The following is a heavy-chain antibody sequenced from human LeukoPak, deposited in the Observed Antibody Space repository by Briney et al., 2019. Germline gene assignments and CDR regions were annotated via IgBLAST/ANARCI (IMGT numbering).Heavy chain of an antibody. D-gene: IGHD5-12*01. V-gene: IGHV4-59*08. CDR1: GGSISSYY. Sequence: SETLSLTCTVSGGSISSYYWSWIRQPPGKGLEWIGYIYYSGSTNYNPSLKSRVTISVDTSRNHLSLKLSSVTAAGTAVYYCASFRGGYSGYGHYYYMDVWGKGTTVTVSS. J-gene: IGHJ6*03. CDR2: IYYSGST. CDR3: ASFRGGYSGYGHYYYMDV.